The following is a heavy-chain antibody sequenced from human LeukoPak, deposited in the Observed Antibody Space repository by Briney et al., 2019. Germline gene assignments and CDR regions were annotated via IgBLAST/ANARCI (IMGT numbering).Heavy chain of an antibody. Sequence: PSETLSLTCAVHGGSFSGYYWSWIRQPPGKGLEWIGEINHSGSTNYNPSLKSRVTISVDTSKNQFSLKLSSVTAADTAVYYCARGYLGGNWGQGTLVTVSS. J-gene: IGHJ4*02. V-gene: IGHV4-34*01. CDR3: ARGYLGGN. D-gene: IGHD3-16*01. CDR2: INHSGST. CDR1: GGSFSGYY.